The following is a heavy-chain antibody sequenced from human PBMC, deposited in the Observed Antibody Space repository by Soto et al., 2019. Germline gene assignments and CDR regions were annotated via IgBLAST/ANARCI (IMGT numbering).Heavy chain of an antibody. Sequence: ASVKVSCKASGYTFTIYSMHWVRQAPGQGLEWMGIINPSRGRTSYAQNFQGRVTMTSDTSTRIVYMEMTSLTSEDTAVYYCARDHNFGFILYAMDVWGQGTTVTVSS. CDR3: ARDHNFGFILYAMDV. CDR1: GYTFTIYS. CDR2: INPSRGRT. J-gene: IGHJ6*02. V-gene: IGHV1-46*01. D-gene: IGHD2-15*01.